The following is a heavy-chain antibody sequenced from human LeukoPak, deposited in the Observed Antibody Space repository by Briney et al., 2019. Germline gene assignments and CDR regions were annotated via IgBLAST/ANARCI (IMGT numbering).Heavy chain of an antibody. CDR3: ALAYYYGSGTDH. CDR1: GFTFSSYG. V-gene: IGHV3-30*02. CDR2: IRYDGSNK. D-gene: IGHD3-10*01. J-gene: IGHJ4*02. Sequence: GGSLRLSCAASGFTFSSYGMHWGRQAPGKGLGWVAFIRYDGSNKYYADSVKGRFTISRDNSKNTLYLQMNSLRAEDTAVYYCALAYYYGSGTDHWGQGTLVAVSS.